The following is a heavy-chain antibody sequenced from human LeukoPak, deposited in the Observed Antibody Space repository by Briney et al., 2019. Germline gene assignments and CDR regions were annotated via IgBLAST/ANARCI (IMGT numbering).Heavy chain of an antibody. V-gene: IGHV4-39*07. J-gene: IGHJ5*02. CDR2: IYYSGST. CDR1: VGSISSSSYY. Sequence: PSETLSLTCTVSVGSISSSSYYWGWIRQPPGKGLKWIGRIYYSGSTYYNPSLKSRVTISVDTSKNQFSLKLSSVTAADTAVYYCARAGSYDFWSGYELNWFDPWGQGTLVTVSS. D-gene: IGHD3-3*01. CDR3: ARAGSYDFWSGYELNWFDP.